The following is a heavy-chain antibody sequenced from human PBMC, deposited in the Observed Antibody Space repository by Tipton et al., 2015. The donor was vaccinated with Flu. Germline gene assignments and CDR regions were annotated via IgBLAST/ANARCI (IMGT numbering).Heavy chain of an antibody. CDR3: ARDKLSIAKEDVFDI. J-gene: IGHJ3*02. D-gene: IGHD6-6*01. V-gene: IGHV3-21*06. Sequence: SLRLSCSASGFTLTRYTMSWVRQAPGKGLQWVPSISGSSNFIYYEDSVEGRFTISRDNSKNSLFLQMSSLRAEDTAVYYCARDKLSIAKEDVFDIWG. CDR1: GFTLTRYT. CDR2: ISGSSNFI.